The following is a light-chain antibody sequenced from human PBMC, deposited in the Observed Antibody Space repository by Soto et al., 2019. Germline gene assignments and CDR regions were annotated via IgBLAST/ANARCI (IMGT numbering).Light chain of an antibody. CDR2: KAS. CDR1: QSISSW. Sequence: DIQITQSPSTLSASVRDRVTITCRASQSISSWLAWYQQKPGKATKLLIYKASSLEGGVPSRFSGSGSGTEFTLTISSLQTDDFATYYCQQYKSYPLTFGGGTKVDIK. J-gene: IGKJ4*01. V-gene: IGKV1-5*03. CDR3: QQYKSYPLT.